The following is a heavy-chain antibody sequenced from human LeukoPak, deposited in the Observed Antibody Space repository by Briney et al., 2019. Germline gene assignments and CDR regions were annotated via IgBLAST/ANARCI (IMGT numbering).Heavy chain of an antibody. V-gene: IGHV4-31*03. CDR3: AVAYYDSSGYYRDAFDI. CDR2: IYYSGST. CDR1: GGSISSGGYY. J-gene: IGHJ3*02. D-gene: IGHD3-22*01. Sequence: SQTLSLTCTVSGGSISSGGYYLSWIRQHPGKGLEWIGYIYYSGSTYYNPSLKSRVTISVDTSKNQFSLKLSSVTAADTAVYYCAVAYYDSSGYYRDAFDIWGQGTMVTVSS.